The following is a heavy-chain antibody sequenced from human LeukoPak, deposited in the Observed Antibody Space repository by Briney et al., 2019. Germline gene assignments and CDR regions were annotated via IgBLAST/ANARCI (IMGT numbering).Heavy chain of an antibody. CDR3: ARDRGPGERWLQL. V-gene: IGHV1-18*01. CDR2: ISAYNGNT. Sequence: ASVKVSCKASGYTFTSYGISWVRQAPGQGLEWMGWISAYNGNTNYAQKLQGRVTMTTDTSTSTACMELRSLRSDDTAVYYCARDRGPGERWLQLWGQGTLVTVSS. D-gene: IGHD5-24*01. CDR1: GYTFTSYG. J-gene: IGHJ4*02.